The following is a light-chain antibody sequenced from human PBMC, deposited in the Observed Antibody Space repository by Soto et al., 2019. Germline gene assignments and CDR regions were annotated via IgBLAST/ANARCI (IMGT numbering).Light chain of an antibody. CDR3: GADHGSGSNFVRV. Sequence: QPVLTQPPSASASLGASVTLTCTLSSGYSNYKVDWYQQRPGKGPRFVMRVGTGGIVGSKGDGIPDRFSVLGSGLNRYLTIKNIQEEDESDCHCGADHGSGSNFVRVFGTGTKLTVL. J-gene: IGLJ1*01. V-gene: IGLV9-49*01. CDR2: VGTGGIVG. CDR1: SGYSNYK.